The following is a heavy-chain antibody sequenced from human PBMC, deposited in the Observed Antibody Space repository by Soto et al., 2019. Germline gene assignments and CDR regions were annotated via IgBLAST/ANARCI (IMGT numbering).Heavy chain of an antibody. Sequence: QVQLVESGGGVVQPGRSLRLSCAASGFTFSSYAIHWVRQAPGKGLELVAVISYDGSNKYYADSVKGRVTISRDNSKNTLYLQMNSLRTEDQDVYYCARPLWRDDYTWGYFDLWGRGTLVTVSS. CDR1: GFTFSSYA. J-gene: IGHJ2*01. CDR3: ARPLWRDDYTWGYFDL. CDR2: ISYDGSNK. V-gene: IGHV3-30-3*01. D-gene: IGHD4-4*01.